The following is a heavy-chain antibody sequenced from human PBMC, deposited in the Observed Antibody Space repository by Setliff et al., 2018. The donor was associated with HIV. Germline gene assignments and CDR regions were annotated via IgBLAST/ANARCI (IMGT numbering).Heavy chain of an antibody. D-gene: IGHD3-22*01. V-gene: IGHV1-2*02. J-gene: IGHJ5*02. Sequence: VKVSCKASGYNFNGFYLHWVRQAPGQGLEWVAWIDPSTGDTHYAQKFQGRVAVTRDTSISTAYMELRRVRSDDTAVYFCARGRTYDSSIYFGNWFDPWGQGTLVTVSS. CDR3: ARGRTYDSSIYFGNWFDP. CDR2: IDPSTGDT. CDR1: GYNFNGFY.